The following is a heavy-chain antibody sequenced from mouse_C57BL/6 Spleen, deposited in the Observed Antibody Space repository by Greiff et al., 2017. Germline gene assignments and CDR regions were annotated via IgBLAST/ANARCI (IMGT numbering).Heavy chain of an antibody. Sequence: EVQGVESGGGLVQPGGSLKLSCAASGFTFSDYYMYWVRQTPEKRLEWVAYISNGGGSTYYPDTVKGRFTISRDNAKNTLYLQMSLLKSEDTAMYCCSRPKLGNYAMDYWGQGTSVTVSS. J-gene: IGHJ4*01. CDR3: SRPKLGNYAMDY. CDR2: ISNGGGST. D-gene: IGHD4-1*01. CDR1: GFTFSDYY. V-gene: IGHV5-12*01.